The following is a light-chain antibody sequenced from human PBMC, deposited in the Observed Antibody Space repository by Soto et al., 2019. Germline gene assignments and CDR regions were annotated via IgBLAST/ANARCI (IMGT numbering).Light chain of an antibody. CDR3: SSYTSSSTLDV. V-gene: IGLV2-14*01. CDR1: SSYVGGYNY. J-gene: IGLJ1*01. Sequence: QSVLTQPASVSGSPGQSITISCTGTSSYVGGYNYVSWYQQHPGKAPKLMIYDVSNRPSGVSNRFSGCKSGNTASLTISGLQTEYEADYYCSSYTSSSTLDVFGTGIKVTVL. CDR2: DVS.